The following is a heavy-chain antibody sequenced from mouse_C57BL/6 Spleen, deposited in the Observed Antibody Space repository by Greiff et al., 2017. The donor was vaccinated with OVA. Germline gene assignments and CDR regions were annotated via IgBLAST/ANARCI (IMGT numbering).Heavy chain of an antibody. CDR1: GYTFTSYW. J-gene: IGHJ2*01. CDR2: IDPSDSYT. D-gene: IGHD1-1*01. CDR3: ARSAVVEGDY. Sequence: VQLQQSGAELVKPGASVKLSCKASGYTFTSYWMQWVKQRPGQGLEWIGEIDPSDSYTNYNQKFKGKATLTVDTSSSTAYMQLSSLTSEDSAVYYCARSAVVEGDYWGQGTTLTVSS. V-gene: IGHV1-50*01.